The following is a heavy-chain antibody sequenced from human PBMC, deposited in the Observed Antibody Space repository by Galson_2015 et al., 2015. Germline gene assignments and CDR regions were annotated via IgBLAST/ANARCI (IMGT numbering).Heavy chain of an antibody. CDR3: AKVVAAAGTGYNWFDP. J-gene: IGHJ5*02. V-gene: IGHV3-23*01. CDR1: GFTFSSYV. CDR2: ISGSGGST. Sequence: SLRLSCAASGFTFSSYVMSWVRQAPGKGLEWVSTISGSGGSTYYADSVKGRFTISRDNSKNTQYLQMNSLRAEDTAVYYCAKVVAAAGTGYNWFDPWGQGTLVTVSS. D-gene: IGHD6-13*01.